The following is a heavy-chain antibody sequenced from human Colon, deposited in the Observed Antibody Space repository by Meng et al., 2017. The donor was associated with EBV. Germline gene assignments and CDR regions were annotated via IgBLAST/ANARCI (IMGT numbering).Heavy chain of an antibody. CDR3: ARNYNYNPVLY. CDR1: VNCISSSW. J-gene: IGHJ4*02. D-gene: IGHD1-20*01. CDR2: IFHSGTT. V-gene: IGHV4-4*02. Sequence: QVALQGSGPKLGMPAESLSRACAVTVNCISSSWWSSVRDPAGEWLEWIVEIFHSGTTKYNPSLRIQVTISVDKSKNQFSLQLTSFTAADTAVYDSARNYNYNPVLYWGQGTLVTVSS.